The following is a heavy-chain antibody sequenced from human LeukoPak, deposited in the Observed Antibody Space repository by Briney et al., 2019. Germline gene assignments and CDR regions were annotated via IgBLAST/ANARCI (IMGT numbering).Heavy chain of an antibody. CDR3: ARGSVDGMDV. J-gene: IGHJ6*02. Sequence: SQTLSLTCTVSGGSISSGGYYWSWIRQHPGKGLEWIGYIYYSGSTYYNPSLKSRVTISVDTSKNQFSRKLSSVTAADTAVYYCARGSVDGMDVWGQGTTVTVSS. CDR1: GGSISSGGYY. CDR2: IYYSGST. V-gene: IGHV4-31*03.